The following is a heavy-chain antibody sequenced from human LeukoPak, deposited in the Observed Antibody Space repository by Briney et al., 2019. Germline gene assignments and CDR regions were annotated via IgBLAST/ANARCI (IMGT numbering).Heavy chain of an antibody. Sequence: ASVKVSCKASGYPFTDYYMHWVRQAPGQGLEWMGWIDPNRGGTDYAQKFQGRVTMTRDTSISTAYMELSRLRYDDTAVYYCASGYRFRNWGQGTLVTVSS. V-gene: IGHV1-2*02. J-gene: IGHJ4*02. CDR1: GYPFTDYY. D-gene: IGHD5-18*01. CDR3: ASGYRFRN. CDR2: IDPNRGGT.